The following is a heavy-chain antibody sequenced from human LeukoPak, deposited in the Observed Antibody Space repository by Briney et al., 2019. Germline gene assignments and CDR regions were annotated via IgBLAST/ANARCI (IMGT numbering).Heavy chain of an antibody. CDR3: ARERAEYFQH. J-gene: IGHJ1*01. Sequence: PGGSLRLSCAASGFTFSSYSMNWVRQAPGKGLEWVSYISSGSSTIYYADSVKGRFTISRDNAKNSLYLQMNSLRAEDTAVYYCARERAEYFQHWGQGTLVTVSS. CDR2: ISSGSSTI. V-gene: IGHV3-48*04. CDR1: GFTFSSYS.